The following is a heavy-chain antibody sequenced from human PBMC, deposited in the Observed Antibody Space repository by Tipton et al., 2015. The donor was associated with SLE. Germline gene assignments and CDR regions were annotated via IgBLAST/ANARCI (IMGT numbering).Heavy chain of an antibody. J-gene: IGHJ4*02. Sequence: TLSLTCTVSGGSISSSSYYWGWIRQPPGKGLEWIGSISHSGNIYYNPSLKSRASMSIDTSRNEVFLRLSSVTAADTAVYYCARHDYDDNGYYRHYFDYWGQGTLVTVSS. CDR1: GGSISSSSYY. V-gene: IGHV4-39*01. CDR3: ARHDYDDNGYYRHYFDY. D-gene: IGHD3-22*01. CDR2: ISHSGNI.